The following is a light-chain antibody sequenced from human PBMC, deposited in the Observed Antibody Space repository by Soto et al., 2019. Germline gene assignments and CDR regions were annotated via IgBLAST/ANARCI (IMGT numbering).Light chain of an antibody. CDR2: DAS. CDR1: QSVSSY. J-gene: IGKJ4*01. Sequence: EIVLTQSPATLSLSPGERATLSCRASQSVSSYLAWYQQKPGLAPRLLIYDASNRATGIPARFSGSGSGTDFTLTISSLEPEDFAVYYCQQRSELTFGGGTKVEIK. CDR3: QQRSELT. V-gene: IGKV3-11*01.